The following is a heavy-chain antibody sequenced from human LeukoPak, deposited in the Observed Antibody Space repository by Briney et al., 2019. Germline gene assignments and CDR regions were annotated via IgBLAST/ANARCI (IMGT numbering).Heavy chain of an antibody. V-gene: IGHV3-20*04. D-gene: IGHD4-17*01. Sequence: GGSLRLSCAASGFTFDDYGMSWVRQAPGKGLEWVSSINWNGGSTGYADSLKGRFTISRDNAKTSLYLQMNSLRAEDTALYYCARGLRAVTTDTPTYYFYYYMDVWGKGTTVTVSS. J-gene: IGHJ6*03. CDR2: INWNGGST. CDR1: GFTFDDYG. CDR3: ARGLRAVTTDTPTYYFYYYMDV.